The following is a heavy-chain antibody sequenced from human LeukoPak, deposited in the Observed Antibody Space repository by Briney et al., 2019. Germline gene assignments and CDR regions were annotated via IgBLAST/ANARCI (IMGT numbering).Heavy chain of an antibody. V-gene: IGHV1-18*01. CDR2: ISPYNNAT. CDR1: GYTFVSYT. CDR3: ARDSPHGMDV. J-gene: IGHJ6*04. Sequence: ASVKVSCKTSGYTFVSYTMSWVRPAPGQGLEWLGWISPYNNATKYSQRLQGRVTVTADTSTSTGYLDLRSLTSDDTAVYYCARDSPHGMDVWGKGTTVIVSS.